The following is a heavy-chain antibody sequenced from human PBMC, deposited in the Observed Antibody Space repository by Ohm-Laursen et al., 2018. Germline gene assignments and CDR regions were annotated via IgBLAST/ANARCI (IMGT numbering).Heavy chain of an antibody. V-gene: IGHV1-8*01. D-gene: IGHD3-3*01. J-gene: IGHJ5*02. CDR2: MNPNSGNT. CDR1: GYTFTSYD. Sequence: SVKASCKASGYTFTSYDINWVRQATGQGLEWMGWMNPNSGNTGYAQKFQGRVTMTRNTSMSTAYMELSSLRSEDTAVYYCARGPDFWSGYSLHNWFDPWGQGTLVTVSS. CDR3: ARGPDFWSGYSLHNWFDP.